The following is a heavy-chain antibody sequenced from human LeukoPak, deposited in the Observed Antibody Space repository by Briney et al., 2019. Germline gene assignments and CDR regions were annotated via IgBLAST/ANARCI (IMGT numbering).Heavy chain of an antibody. V-gene: IGHV4-59*01. CDR2: IYYSGST. CDR3: ARAARDSGSYYLYYYYGMDV. CDR1: GGSISSYY. J-gene: IGHJ6*02. Sequence: PSETLSLTCTVSGGSISSYYWSWIRQPPGKGLEWIGYIYYSGSTNYNPSLKSRVTISVDTSKNQLSLKLSSVTAADTAVYYCARAARDSGSYYLYYYYGMDVWGQGTTVTVSS. D-gene: IGHD1-26*01.